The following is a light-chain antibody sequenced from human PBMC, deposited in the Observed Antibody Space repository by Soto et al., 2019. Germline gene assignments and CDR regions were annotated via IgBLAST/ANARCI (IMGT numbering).Light chain of an antibody. CDR2: SAS. Sequence: EIVMTQSPATLSVSPGERATLSRRASQSISSELAWYQQKPGQPPRLLIYSASTRATGVPARFTGSGSGSEFTRTISGLQSEDFAVYYCQQGHNWPLTFGQGTRLEI. CDR1: QSISSE. J-gene: IGKJ2*01. V-gene: IGKV3-15*01. CDR3: QQGHNWPLT.